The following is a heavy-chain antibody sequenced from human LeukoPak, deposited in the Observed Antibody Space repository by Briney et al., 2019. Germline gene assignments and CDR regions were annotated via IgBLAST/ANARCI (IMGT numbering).Heavy chain of an antibody. CDR2: LSGSGGST. D-gene: IGHD3-10*01. Sequence: GGSLRLSCAASGFTFSTYAMSWVRQAPGKGLEWVSGLSGSGGSTNYADSVKGRFTISRDNSKNTLYLQMLSLRAEDTAVYYCAKGSGIYYYYGMDVWGQETAVTVSS. V-gene: IGHV3-23*01. CDR1: GFTFSTYA. CDR3: AKGSGIYYYYGMDV. J-gene: IGHJ6*02.